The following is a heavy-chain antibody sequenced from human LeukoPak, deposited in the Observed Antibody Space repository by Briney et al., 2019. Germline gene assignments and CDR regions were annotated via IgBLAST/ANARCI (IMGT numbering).Heavy chain of an antibody. D-gene: IGHD3-22*01. Sequence: SETLSLTCIVSGGSISSGGYYWSWIRQHPGKGLEWIGYIYYSGGTYYNPSLKSRVTISVDTSKNQFSLKLSSVTAADTAVYYCARGLYYYDSSGYSNWFDPWGQGTLVTVSS. CDR1: GGSISSGGYY. CDR2: IYYSGGT. CDR3: ARGLYYYDSSGYSNWFDP. V-gene: IGHV4-31*03. J-gene: IGHJ5*02.